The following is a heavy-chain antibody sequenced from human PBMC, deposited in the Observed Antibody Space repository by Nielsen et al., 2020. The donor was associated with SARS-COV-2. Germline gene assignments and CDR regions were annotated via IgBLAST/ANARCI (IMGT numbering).Heavy chain of an antibody. CDR2: IYYSGST. Sequence: SETLSLTCTVSGGSISSSSYYWGWIRQPPGKGLEWIGSIYYSGSTYYNPSLKSRVTISVDTSKNQFSLKLSSVTAADTAVYYCARHVPDIAMDLYGMDVWGQGTTVTVSS. D-gene: IGHD5-18*01. CDR3: ARHVPDIAMDLYGMDV. J-gene: IGHJ6*02. V-gene: IGHV4-39*01. CDR1: GGSISSSSYY.